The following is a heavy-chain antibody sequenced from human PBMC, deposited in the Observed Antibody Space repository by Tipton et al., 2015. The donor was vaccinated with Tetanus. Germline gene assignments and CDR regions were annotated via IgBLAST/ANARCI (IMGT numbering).Heavy chain of an antibody. J-gene: IGHJ6*02. CDR2: IKGDGSEK. CDR3: ARRSLTNYGLDV. D-gene: IGHD1-1*01. Sequence: SLRLSCAASGFTFSGYWMSWVRQAPGKGLQWVANIKGDGSEKKYADSVKGRFTVSRDNARNSLYLQMNSLRAEDTAVYFCARRSLTNYGLDVWGQGTPVTVSS. CDR1: GFTFSGYW. V-gene: IGHV3-7*01.